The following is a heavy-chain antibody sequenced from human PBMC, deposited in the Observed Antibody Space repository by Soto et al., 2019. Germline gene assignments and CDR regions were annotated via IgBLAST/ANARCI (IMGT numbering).Heavy chain of an antibody. Sequence: SETLSLTCTVSGGSVSNGDYLWSWIRQRPGKGLQWIGYIHNSGNTYYNPSLRSRVTISLDTSTNQFALKLSSVTAADTAVYFCARDRGGAYGDFSSLLDCWGQGTLVTVSS. D-gene: IGHD4-17*01. V-gene: IGHV4-30-4*01. J-gene: IGHJ4*02. CDR2: IHNSGNT. CDR3: ARDRGGAYGDFSSLLDC. CDR1: GGSVSNGDYL.